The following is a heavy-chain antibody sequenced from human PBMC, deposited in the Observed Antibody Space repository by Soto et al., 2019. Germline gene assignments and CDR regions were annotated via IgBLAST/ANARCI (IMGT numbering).Heavy chain of an antibody. CDR2: IGVDGNT. J-gene: IGHJ6*02. V-gene: IGHV3-13*04. Sequence: EVPLVESGGGLVQPGGSLRLTCAASGFTLSNHDMHWVRQPTGKGLEWVSAIGVDGNTHYPDSMRGRFIISRESVKNSLYLQMDSLRVGDTAMYYCARVSHYGSGTRGLDVWGQGTTVTVSS. CDR1: GFTLSNHD. CDR3: ARVSHYGSGTRGLDV. D-gene: IGHD3-10*01.